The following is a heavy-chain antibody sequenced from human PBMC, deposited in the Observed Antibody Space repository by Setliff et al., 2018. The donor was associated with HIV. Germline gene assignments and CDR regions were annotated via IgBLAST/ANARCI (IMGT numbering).Heavy chain of an antibody. CDR2: IIRDSSYI. Sequence: GGSLRLSCVASGFTLSTYRMNWVRQAPGKGLEWVSSIIRDSSYIFDADSVKGRFTISRDNARNSLYLQMNNLRVEDTAVYYCARDGTTLLAAMDVWGKGTTVTVSS. CDR1: GFTLSTYR. J-gene: IGHJ6*03. V-gene: IGHV3-21*01. CDR3: ARDGTTLLAAMDV. D-gene: IGHD1-7*01.